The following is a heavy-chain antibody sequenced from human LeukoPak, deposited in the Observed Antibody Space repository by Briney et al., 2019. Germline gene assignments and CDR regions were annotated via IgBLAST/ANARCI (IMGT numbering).Heavy chain of an antibody. CDR2: IYYSGST. CDR3: ARLRRDSPRFFFDY. D-gene: IGHD2-15*01. Sequence: SETLSLTCTVSGGSISSYYWSWVRQPPGKGLERIGSIYYSGSTYYNPSLKSRVTLSVDTSKNQFSLKLSSVPAADPAVYYRARLRRDSPRFFFDYWGQGTLVTVSS. V-gene: IGHV4-59*05. CDR1: GGSISSYY. J-gene: IGHJ4*02.